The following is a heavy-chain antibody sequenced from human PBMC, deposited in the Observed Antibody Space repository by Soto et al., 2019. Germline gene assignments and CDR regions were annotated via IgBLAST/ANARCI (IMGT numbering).Heavy chain of an antibody. V-gene: IGHV3-21*01. Sequence: GGSLRLSCAASGFTFSSYSMNWVRQAPGKGLEWVSSISSSSSYIYYADSVKGRFTISRDNAKSSLYLQMNSLRAEDTAVYYWARVYDSSGYYYDPAAFDIWGQGTMVTVSS. D-gene: IGHD3-22*01. CDR2: ISSSSSYI. CDR1: GFTFSSYS. J-gene: IGHJ3*02. CDR3: ARVYDSSGYYYDPAAFDI.